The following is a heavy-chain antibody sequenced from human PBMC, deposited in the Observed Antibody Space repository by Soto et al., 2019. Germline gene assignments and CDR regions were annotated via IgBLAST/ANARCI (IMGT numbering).Heavy chain of an antibody. Sequence: SETLSLTCAVSGYSIGSGNYWAWIRQPPGRGLEWMGSLYHIGSTHYNTSLKIRVTISVDTCKNHFSLELSSVTAADTAMYYCRGGTSCYDESCVGVWGQGXXVTVSS. CDR2: LYHIGST. CDR3: RGGTSCYDESCVGV. J-gene: IGHJ6*02. D-gene: IGHD2-2*01. CDR1: GYSIGSGNY. V-gene: IGHV4-38-2*01.